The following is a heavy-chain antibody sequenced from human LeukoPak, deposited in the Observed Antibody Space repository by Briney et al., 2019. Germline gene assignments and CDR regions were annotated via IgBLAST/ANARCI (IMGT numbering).Heavy chain of an antibody. CDR3: ARGLHYYDSSDAFDI. Sequence: SVKVSCKASGGTFRSYAISWVRQAPGEGLEWMGGIIPIFGTANYAQKCQGRVTITADESTSTVYMELSSLRSEDTAVYYCARGLHYYDSSDAFDIWGQGTMVTVSS. V-gene: IGHV1-69*13. J-gene: IGHJ3*02. CDR2: IIPIFGTA. CDR1: GGTFRSYA. D-gene: IGHD3-22*01.